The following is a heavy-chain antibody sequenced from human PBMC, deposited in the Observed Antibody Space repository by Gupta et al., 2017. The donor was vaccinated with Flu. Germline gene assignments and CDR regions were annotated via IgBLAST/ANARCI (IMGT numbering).Heavy chain of an antibody. Sequence: QCPGKGLEWIGHIYYTGATYYNLSLKSRLTISIDTSKDHFSLKLSSVTAADTAVYYCARVDYGDYVRFYGVDVWGQGTTVTVSS. D-gene: IGHD4-17*01. CDR2: IYYTGAT. V-gene: IGHV4-31*02. J-gene: IGHJ6*02. CDR3: ARVDYGDYVRFYGVDV.